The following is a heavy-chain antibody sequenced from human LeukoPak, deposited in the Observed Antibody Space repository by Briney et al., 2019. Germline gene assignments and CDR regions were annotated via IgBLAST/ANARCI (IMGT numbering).Heavy chain of an antibody. CDR2: IYYSGST. CDR3: ARDTLLGGSGGWYVFDP. CDR1: GGSISSYY. Sequence: SETLSLTCTVSGGSISSYYWSWIRQPPGKGLEWIGYIYYSGSTNYNPSLKSRVTISVDTSKNQFSLKPSSVTAADTAVYYCARDTLLGGSGGWYVFDPWGQGTLVTVSS. D-gene: IGHD6-19*01. J-gene: IGHJ5*02. V-gene: IGHV4-59*01.